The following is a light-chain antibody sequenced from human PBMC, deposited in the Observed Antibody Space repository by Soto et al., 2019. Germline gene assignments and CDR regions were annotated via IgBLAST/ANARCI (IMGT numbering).Light chain of an antibody. V-gene: IGKV1-6*01. CDR2: AAS. J-gene: IGKJ4*01. Sequence: AIQMIQSPSSLSSSVGDRVTITCRASQGIRNDLGWYQQKPGKAPKLLIYAASSLQSGVPSRFSGSGSGTDFTLTISSLQPEDFATYYCLQDYNYPLTFGGGTKVDIK. CDR1: QGIRND. CDR3: LQDYNYPLT.